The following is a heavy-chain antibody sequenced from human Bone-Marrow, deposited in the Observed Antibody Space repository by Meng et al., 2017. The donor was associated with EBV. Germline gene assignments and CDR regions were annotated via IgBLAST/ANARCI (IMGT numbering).Heavy chain of an antibody. Sequence: QVQRQQWGAGLLKPSETLSLTCACYGGSFSGYYLSLIRLPPGKGLEWIGEINHRGSTNYNPSLKSRVTISVDTFKNQFSLKLSSVTAADTVVYYCARDEDCSSTSCSWIDPWGQGTLVTVSS. CDR1: GGSFSGYY. D-gene: IGHD2-2*01. V-gene: IGHV4-34*01. CDR2: INHRGST. J-gene: IGHJ5*02. CDR3: ARDEDCSSTSCSWIDP.